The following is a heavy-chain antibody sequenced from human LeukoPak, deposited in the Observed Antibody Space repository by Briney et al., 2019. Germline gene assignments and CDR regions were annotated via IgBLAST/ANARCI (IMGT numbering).Heavy chain of an antibody. CDR3: ARAGGFITVTTDY. CDR2: INHSGST. V-gene: IGHV4-34*01. CDR1: GGSFSGYY. D-gene: IGHD4-17*01. Sequence: SETLSLTCAVYGGSFSGYYWSWIRQPPGKGLEWIGEINHSGSTNYNPSLKSRATISVDTSKNQFSLKLSSVTAADTAVYYCARAGGFITVTTDYWGQGTLVTVSS. J-gene: IGHJ4*02.